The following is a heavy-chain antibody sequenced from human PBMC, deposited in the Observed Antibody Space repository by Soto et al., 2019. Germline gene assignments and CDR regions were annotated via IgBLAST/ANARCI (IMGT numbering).Heavy chain of an antibody. CDR1: GFTFSYYS. CDR3: ATIQLGSGGYGINHFCS. J-gene: IGHJ4*02. Sequence: EVHLLESGGGLVQPGGSLRLSCAASGFTFSYYSMSWVRQAPGKGLEWVAVFSRGAGGTYYPESVKGRFTITKDNSKNTLFLPMNSLRADDTAMYYRATIQLGSGGYGINHFCSWGQGTLVTVSS. V-gene: IGHV3-23*01. D-gene: IGHD1-26*01. CDR2: FSRGAGGT.